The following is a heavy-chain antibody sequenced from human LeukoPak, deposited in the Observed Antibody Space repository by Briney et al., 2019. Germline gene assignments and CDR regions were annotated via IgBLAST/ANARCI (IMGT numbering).Heavy chain of an antibody. V-gene: IGHV1-69*04. CDR2: IIPILGVP. CDR3: ARGWSNWLI. CDR1: ADSFNSYG. Sequence: SVKVSCKTSADSFNSYGINWVRQAPGQGLEWMGRIIPILGVPEYAEKFQGRVTITADKSTRTAYMELSSLRYEDTAVFYCARGWSNWLIWGQGTLVTVYS. J-gene: IGHJ4*02. D-gene: IGHD1-1*01.